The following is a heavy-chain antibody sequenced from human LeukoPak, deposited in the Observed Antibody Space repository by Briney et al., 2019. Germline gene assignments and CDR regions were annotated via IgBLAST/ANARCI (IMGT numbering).Heavy chain of an antibody. CDR3: VSAVRGSSFAI. V-gene: IGHV3-48*03. J-gene: IGHJ3*02. D-gene: IGHD3-10*02. CDR1: GFTFSSYE. Sequence: GGSLRLSCAASGFTFSSYEMNWVRQALGKGLEWVSYISSSGSTIYYADSVKGRFTISRDNAKNSLYLQMNSLRAEDTAVYYCVSAVRGSSFAICGQGTKVTVSS. CDR2: ISSSGSTI.